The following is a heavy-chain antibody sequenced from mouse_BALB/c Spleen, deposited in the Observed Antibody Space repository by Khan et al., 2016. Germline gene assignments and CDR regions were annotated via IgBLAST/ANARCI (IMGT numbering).Heavy chain of an antibody. V-gene: IGHV4-1*02. CDR1: GFDFSRYW. J-gene: IGHJ3*01. CDR2: IKPDSSTI. CDR3: ARLLYCGRFAY. D-gene: IGHD1-2*01. Sequence: EVQLVESGGGLVQPGGSLKLSCAASGFDFSRYWMSWVRQAPGKGLEWIGEIKPDSSTINYTPSLKDKFIISRDNAKYTLYLQMSKVRCADTAIYYFARLLYCGRFAYWGQGTLVTVSA.